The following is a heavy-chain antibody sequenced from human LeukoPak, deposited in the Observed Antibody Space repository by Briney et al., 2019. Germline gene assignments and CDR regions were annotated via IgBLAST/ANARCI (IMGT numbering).Heavy chain of an antibody. D-gene: IGHD5-18*01. CDR1: GFTFNKYA. Sequence: PGGSLRLSCAASGFTFNKYAMSWVRQAPGKGLEWVSAISGSDAGTYYADSVKGRFTISRDNSKNTLFLQMNSLRVEDTAVYYCAKEASRGSSFAYTPIEKPYYLDYWGQGTLVTVSS. CDR2: ISGSDAGT. V-gene: IGHV3-23*01. CDR3: AKEASRGSSFAYTPIEKPYYLDY. J-gene: IGHJ4*02.